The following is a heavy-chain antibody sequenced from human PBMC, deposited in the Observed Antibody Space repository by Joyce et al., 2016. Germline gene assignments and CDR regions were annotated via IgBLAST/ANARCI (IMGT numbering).Heavy chain of an antibody. CDR3: ARGDRSGAHDWFDP. V-gene: IGHV7-4-1*01. CDR1: GYSFSSYA. CDR2: INTNTGNP. Sequence: QVQLVQSGSELKQPGASVTVSCKASGYSFSSYAINWVRQAPGQGLEWMGWINTNTGNPTYAQGFTGRFVFSLDASVSREYLQIRNLKAEDTAVYYCARGDRSGAHDWFDPWGEGTLISVSS. J-gene: IGHJ5*02. D-gene: IGHD3-22*01.